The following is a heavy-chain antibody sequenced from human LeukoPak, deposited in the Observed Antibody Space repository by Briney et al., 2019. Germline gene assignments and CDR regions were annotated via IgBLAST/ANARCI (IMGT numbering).Heavy chain of an antibody. V-gene: IGHV4-61*01. J-gene: IGHJ5*02. Sequence: SETLSLTCTVSGGSVSSGSYYWSWIRQPPGKGLEWIGYIYYSGSTNYNPSLKSRVTISVDTAKNQFSLKLSSVTAADTAVYYCARGHNWFDPWGQGTLVTVSS. CDR3: ARGHNWFDP. CDR1: GGSVSSGSYY. CDR2: IYYSGST.